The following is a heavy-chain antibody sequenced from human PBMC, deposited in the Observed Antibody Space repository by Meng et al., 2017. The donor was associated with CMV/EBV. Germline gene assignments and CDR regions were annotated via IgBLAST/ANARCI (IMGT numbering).Heavy chain of an antibody. V-gene: IGHV4-59*01. CDR1: GGSFSGYY. J-gene: IGHJ3*02. CDR2: IYYSGST. D-gene: IGHD2-2*01. CDR3: ARDQGYCSSTSCLEGAFDI. Sequence: SETLSLTCAVYGGSFSGYYWSWIRQPPGKGLEWIGYIYYSGSTNYNPSLKSRVTISVDTSKNQFSLKLSSVTAADTAVYYCARDQGYCSSTSCLEGAFDIWGQGTMVTVSS.